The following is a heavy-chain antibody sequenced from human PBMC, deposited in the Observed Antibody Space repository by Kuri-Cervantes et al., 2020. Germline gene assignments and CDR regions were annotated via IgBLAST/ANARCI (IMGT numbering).Heavy chain of an antibody. CDR1: GFTFSSYA. Sequence: GGSLRLSCAASGFTFSSYAMHWVRQAPGKGLEYVSAISSNGGSTYYANSVKGRFTISRDNSKNTLYLQMGSLRAEDMAVYYCASQLLWFGELQGAFDYWGQGTLVTVSS. V-gene: IGHV3-64*01. D-gene: IGHD3-10*01. CDR3: ASQLLWFGELQGAFDY. J-gene: IGHJ4*02. CDR2: ISSNGGST.